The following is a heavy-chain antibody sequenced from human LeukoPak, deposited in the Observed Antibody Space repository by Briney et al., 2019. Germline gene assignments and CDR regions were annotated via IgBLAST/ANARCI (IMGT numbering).Heavy chain of an antibody. V-gene: IGHV4-39*07. CDR3: ARGSGYFDY. CDR2: IYYSGST. J-gene: IGHJ4*02. CDR1: GGSISSSSYY. Sequence: SETLSLTCTVSGGSISSSSYYWGWIRQPPGKGLEWIGSIYYSGSTYYNPSLKSRVTISVDTSKNQFSLKLSSVTAADTAVYYCARGSGYFDYWGQGTLVTVSS.